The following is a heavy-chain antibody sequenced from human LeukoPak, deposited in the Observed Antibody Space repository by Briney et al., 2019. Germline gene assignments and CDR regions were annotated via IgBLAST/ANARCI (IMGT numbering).Heavy chain of an antibody. V-gene: IGHV4-59*12. D-gene: IGHD3-16*01. CDR2: IYYSGST. CDR3: ASGLHYYYYMDV. J-gene: IGHJ6*03. CDR1: GGSISSYY. Sequence: PSETLSLTCTVSGGSISSYYWSWIRQPPGKGLEWIGYIYYSGSTNYNPSLKSRVTISVDRSKNQFPLKLSSVTAADTAVYYCASGLHYYYYMDVWGKGTTVTVSS.